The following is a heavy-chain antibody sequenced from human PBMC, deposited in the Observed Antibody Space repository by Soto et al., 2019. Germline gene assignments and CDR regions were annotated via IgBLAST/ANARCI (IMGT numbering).Heavy chain of an antibody. CDR3: ARESVVLMVYAHYGMDV. CDR2: ISYDGSNK. J-gene: IGHJ6*02. Sequence: QVQLVESGGGVVQPGRSLRLSCAASGFTFSSYAMHWVRQAPGKGLEWVAVISYDGSNKYYADSVKGRFTISRDNSKNTLYLQMNSLRAEDTAVYYCARESVVLMVYAHYGMDVWGQGTTVTVSS. V-gene: IGHV3-30-3*01. CDR1: GFTFSSYA. D-gene: IGHD2-8*01.